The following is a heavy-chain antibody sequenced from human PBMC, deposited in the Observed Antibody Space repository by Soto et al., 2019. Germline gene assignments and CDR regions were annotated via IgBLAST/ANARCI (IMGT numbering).Heavy chain of an antibody. J-gene: IGHJ6*03. CDR1: GDSVSSNSAA. CDR3: ARELLPGDYGDYVGYYYYYMDV. CDR2: TYYRSKWYN. V-gene: IGHV6-1*01. Sequence: KQSQTLSLTCAISGDSVSSNSAAWNWIRQSPSRGLEWLGRTYYRSKWYNDYAVSVKSRITINPDTSKNQFSLQLNSVTPEDTAVYYCARELLPGDYGDYVGYYYYYMDVWGKGTTVTVSS. D-gene: IGHD4-17*01.